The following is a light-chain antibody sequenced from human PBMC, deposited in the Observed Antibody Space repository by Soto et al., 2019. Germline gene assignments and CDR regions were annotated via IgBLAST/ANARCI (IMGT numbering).Light chain of an antibody. CDR1: QSIRSY. CDR3: QQRYSTPRT. V-gene: IGKV1-39*01. Sequence: DIQLTQSPSSLSASVGDKVTITCRASQSIRSYLNWYQQKPGKAPKLLIYAASSLQSGVPSRFSGSGSGTDFTLTISSLQPEDFATYYCQQRYSTPRTFGQGTKVDIK. J-gene: IGKJ1*01. CDR2: AAS.